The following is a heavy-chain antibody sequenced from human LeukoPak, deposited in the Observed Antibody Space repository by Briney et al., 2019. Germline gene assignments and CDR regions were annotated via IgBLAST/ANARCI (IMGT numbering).Heavy chain of an antibody. Sequence: PSETLSLTCTVSGGSITTFSFYWGWIRQPPGKGLEWIGTIYYGGSTYYTPSLKSRVTISVDTSKNQFSLKLSSVTAADTAVYYCARVNSSGWSPEEFDYWGQGTLVTVSS. J-gene: IGHJ4*02. D-gene: IGHD6-19*01. CDR1: GGSITTFSFY. CDR2: IYYGGST. CDR3: ARVNSSGWSPEEFDY. V-gene: IGHV4-39*07.